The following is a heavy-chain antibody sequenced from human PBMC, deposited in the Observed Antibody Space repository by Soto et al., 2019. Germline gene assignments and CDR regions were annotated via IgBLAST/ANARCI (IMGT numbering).Heavy chain of an antibody. CDR1: GFTFSSYA. V-gene: IGHV3-23*01. J-gene: IGHJ6*03. D-gene: IGHD3-16*01. CDR3: AKERLGSTGDYYYYMDV. CDR2: ISGSGGST. Sequence: EVQLLESGGGLVQPGGSLRLSCAASGFTFSSYAMSWVRQAPGKGLEWVSAISGSGGSTYYADSVKGRFTISRDNSKNTQYLQMNSLRAEDTAVYYCAKERLGSTGDYYYYMDVWGKGTTVTVSS.